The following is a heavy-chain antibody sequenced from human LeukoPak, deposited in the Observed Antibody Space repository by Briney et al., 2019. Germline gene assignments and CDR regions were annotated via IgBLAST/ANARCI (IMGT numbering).Heavy chain of an antibody. Sequence: SETLSLTCTVSGGSISSYYWSWIRQPPGKGLEWIGYIYYSGSTNYNPSLKSRVTMSVDTSKNQFPPKLSSVTAVDTAVYYCARSQNVLLWFGELTNWGQGTLVTVSS. CDR2: IYYSGST. CDR3: ARSQNVLLWFGELTN. D-gene: IGHD3-10*01. J-gene: IGHJ4*02. CDR1: GGSISSYY. V-gene: IGHV4-59*12.